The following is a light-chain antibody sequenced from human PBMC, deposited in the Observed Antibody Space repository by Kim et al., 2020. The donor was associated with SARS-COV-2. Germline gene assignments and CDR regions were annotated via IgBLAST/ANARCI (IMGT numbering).Light chain of an antibody. CDR1: NIGSKS. V-gene: IGLV3-21*04. J-gene: IGLJ3*02. CDR2: YDS. Sequence: GKTARITWGGNNIGSKSVHWYQQKPGQAPVLVIYYDSDRPSGIPERFSGSNSGNTATLTISRVEAGDEADYYCQVWDSSSDHLNWVFGGGTKLTVL. CDR3: QVWDSSSDHLNWV.